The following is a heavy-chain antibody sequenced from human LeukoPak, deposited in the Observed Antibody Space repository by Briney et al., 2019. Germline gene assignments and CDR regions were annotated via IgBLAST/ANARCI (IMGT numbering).Heavy chain of an antibody. J-gene: IGHJ3*01. D-gene: IGHD3-16*01. Sequence: PGGSLRLSCTASGFTFGDYAMSWVRQAPGKGLEWISYISSSSSTIYYADSVKGRFTISRDNAKKSLYMQMNSLRAEDTAVYYCVRVGGAFDLWGQGTRVSVSS. CDR1: GFTFGDYA. CDR3: VRVGGAFDL. CDR2: ISSSSSTI. V-gene: IGHV3-48*01.